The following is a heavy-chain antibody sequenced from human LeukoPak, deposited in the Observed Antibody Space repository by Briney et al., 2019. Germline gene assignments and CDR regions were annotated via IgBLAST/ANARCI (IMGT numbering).Heavy chain of an antibody. CDR1: GYTLTSYG. CDR3: ARDPQSTSDYDILTDNYYYYGMDV. Sequence: GASVKVSCKASGYTLTSYGISWVRQAPGLGLEWMGWISAYNGNTNYAQKLQGRVTMTTDTSTSTAYMELRSLRSDDTAVYYCARDPQSTSDYDILTDNYYYYGMDVWGQGTTVTVSS. V-gene: IGHV1-18*01. CDR2: ISAYNGNT. D-gene: IGHD3-9*01. J-gene: IGHJ6*02.